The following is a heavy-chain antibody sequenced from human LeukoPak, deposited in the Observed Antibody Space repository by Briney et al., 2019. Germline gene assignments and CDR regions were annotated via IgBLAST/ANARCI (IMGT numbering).Heavy chain of an antibody. CDR3: ARKTWFWYFDS. D-gene: IGHD3-10*01. CDR1: GDSISSRSHY. V-gene: IGHV4-39*01. CDR2: IFYTGSG. J-gene: IGHJ4*02. Sequence: SETLSLTCTASGDSISSRSHYWAWIRESPGKGLEWIGSIFYTGSGYYNPSLESRVTMSLDTSKNQISLKLTSVTAADTAVYYCARKTWFWYFDSWGQGTLVTVSS.